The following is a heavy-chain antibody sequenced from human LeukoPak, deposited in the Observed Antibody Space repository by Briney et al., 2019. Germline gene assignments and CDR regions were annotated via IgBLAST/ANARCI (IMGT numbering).Heavy chain of an antibody. CDR3: AKDLVVRGVPPFDY. J-gene: IGHJ4*02. Sequence: GGSLRLSCAASGFTLSSYAMSWVRQAPGKGLEWVSAISGSGGSTYYADSVKGRFTISRDNSKNTLYLQMNSLRAEDTAVYYCAKDLVVRGVPPFDYWGQGTLVTVSS. D-gene: IGHD3-10*01. CDR1: GFTLSSYA. V-gene: IGHV3-23*01. CDR2: ISGSGGST.